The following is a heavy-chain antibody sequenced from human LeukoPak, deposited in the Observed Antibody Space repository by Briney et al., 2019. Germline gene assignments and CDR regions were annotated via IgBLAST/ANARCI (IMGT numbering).Heavy chain of an antibody. Sequence: SETLSLTCTVSGGSISSSSYYWGWIRQPPGKGLEWIGSIYYSGSTYYNPSLKSRVTISVDTSKNQFSLKLSSVTAADTAVYYCATTDSSGWYWYFDLWGRGTLVTVSS. CDR2: IYYSGST. J-gene: IGHJ2*01. D-gene: IGHD6-19*01. CDR1: GGSISSSSYY. V-gene: IGHV4-39*01. CDR3: ATTDSSGWYWYFDL.